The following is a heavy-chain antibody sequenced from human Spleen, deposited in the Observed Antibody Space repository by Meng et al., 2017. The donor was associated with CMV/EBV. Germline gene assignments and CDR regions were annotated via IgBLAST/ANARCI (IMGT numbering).Heavy chain of an antibody. CDR1: GGPFSIDYW. Sequence: SLTCAVSGGPFSIDYWWSWVRQTPGKGLQWLGELHHSGTTTYNPSLNSRVTFSLDKSKNEFSLKLTSVTVADTAVYYCARNGHYSLDSWSQGTLVTVS. CDR2: LHHSGTT. CDR3: ARNGHYSLDS. J-gene: IGHJ4*02. V-gene: IGHV4-4*02. D-gene: IGHD3-22*01.